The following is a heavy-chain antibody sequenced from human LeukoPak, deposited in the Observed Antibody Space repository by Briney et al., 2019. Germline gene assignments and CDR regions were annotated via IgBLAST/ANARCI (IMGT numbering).Heavy chain of an antibody. CDR1: GFTFSDFH. CDR3: AREGSSSWFVNS. V-gene: IGHV3-11*01. CDR2: ISGSAGTT. D-gene: IGHD6-13*01. Sequence: PGGSLRLSCAASGFTFSDFHMSWIRQAPGEGLEWVSYISGSAGTTYYAASVKGRFTSSRDNAKNSLYLQMNSLRAEDTAVYYCAREGSSSWFVNSWGQGTLVTVSS. J-gene: IGHJ4*02.